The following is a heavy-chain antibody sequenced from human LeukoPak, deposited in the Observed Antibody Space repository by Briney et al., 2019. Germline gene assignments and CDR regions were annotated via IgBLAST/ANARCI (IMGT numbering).Heavy chain of an antibody. CDR3: ARDYDYVWGSYRYRTPFDY. CDR1: GFTFSSYS. Sequence: GGSLRPSCAASGFTFSSYSMNWVRQAPGKGLEWVSSISSSSSYIYYADSVKGRFTISRDNAKNSLYLRMNSLRAEDTAVYYCARDYDYVWGSYRYRTPFDYWGQGTLVTVSP. D-gene: IGHD3-16*02. CDR2: ISSSSSYI. V-gene: IGHV3-21*01. J-gene: IGHJ4*02.